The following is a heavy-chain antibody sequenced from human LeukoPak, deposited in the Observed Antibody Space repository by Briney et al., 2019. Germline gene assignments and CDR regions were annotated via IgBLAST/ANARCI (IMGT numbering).Heavy chain of an antibody. Sequence: ASVKVSCTASGYTFTGYYMHWVRQAPGQGLEWMGWINPNSGGTNYAQKFQGRVTMTRDTSISTAYMELSRLRSDDTAVYYCAREIYWYSLDAFDIWGQGTMVTVSS. CDR3: AREIYWYSLDAFDI. D-gene: IGHD2-21*01. CDR1: GYTFTGYY. V-gene: IGHV1-2*02. CDR2: INPNSGGT. J-gene: IGHJ3*02.